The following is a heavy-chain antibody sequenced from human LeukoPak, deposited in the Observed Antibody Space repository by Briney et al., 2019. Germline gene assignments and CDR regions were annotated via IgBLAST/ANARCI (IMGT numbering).Heavy chain of an antibody. V-gene: IGHV1-2*02. CDR3: ARDGGQHLGVVDF. D-gene: IGHD2-2*01. CDR1: GYTFTDYY. J-gene: IGHJ4*02. Sequence: GASVNVSCKASGYTFTDYYMHWVRQAPGQGLEWMGWINPNSGGSIFAQKFQGRVTMTRDTSISTAYMELSSLRSDDTAMYYCARDGGQHLGVVDFWGQGTLVTVSS. CDR2: INPNSGGS.